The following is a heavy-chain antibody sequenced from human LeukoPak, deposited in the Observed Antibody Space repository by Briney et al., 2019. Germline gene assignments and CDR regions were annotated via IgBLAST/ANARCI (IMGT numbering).Heavy chain of an antibody. Sequence: GGSLRLSCAASGFTFSSYSMNWVRQAPGKRLEWVGRVLSKTDGGTTEYAAPVKGRFIVSRDDSKNTLYLQMNSLKTEDTAVYYCTTERRSSGSSSRFDYWGQGALVTVSS. V-gene: IGHV3-15*07. J-gene: IGHJ4*02. CDR3: TTERRSSGSSSRFDY. CDR1: GFTFSSYS. D-gene: IGHD1-26*01. CDR2: VLSKTDGGTT.